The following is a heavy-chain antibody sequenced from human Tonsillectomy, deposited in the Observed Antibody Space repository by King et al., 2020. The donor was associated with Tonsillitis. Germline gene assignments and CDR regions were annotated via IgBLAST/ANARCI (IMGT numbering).Heavy chain of an antibody. J-gene: IGHJ4*02. CDR2: ISYDGSNK. Sequence: VQLVQSGGGVVQPGRSLRLSCAASGFTFSSYGMHWVRQAPGKGLEWVAVISYDGSNKYYADSVKGRFTISRDNSKNTLYLQMNSLRAEDTAVYYCAKAAIVVVTDNDYFDYWGQGTLVTVSS. CDR3: AKAAIVVVTDNDYFDY. V-gene: IGHV3-30*18. CDR1: GFTFSSYG. D-gene: IGHD2-21*02.